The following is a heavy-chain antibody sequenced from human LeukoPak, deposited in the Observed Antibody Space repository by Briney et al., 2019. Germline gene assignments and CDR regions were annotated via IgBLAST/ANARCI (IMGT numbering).Heavy chain of an antibody. D-gene: IGHD3-10*01. V-gene: IGHV4-39*01. CDR2: IYYSGNT. CDR3: ARHYGP. CDR1: GGSISSYY. J-gene: IGHJ4*02. Sequence: SETLSLTCTVSGGSISSYYWSWIRQPPGKGLEWIGSIYYSGNTYYNPSLKSRVTISVDTSKNQFSLKLNSVTATDTAVYYCARHYGPWGQGTLVTVSS.